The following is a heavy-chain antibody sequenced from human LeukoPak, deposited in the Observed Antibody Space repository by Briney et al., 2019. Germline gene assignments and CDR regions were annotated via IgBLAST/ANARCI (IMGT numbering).Heavy chain of an antibody. V-gene: IGHV1-8*02. D-gene: IGHD1-7*01. CDR3: ARGPPYNWNYGDNWFDP. Sequence: ASVKVSCKASGYTFTSYGINWVRQATGQGLEWMGWMNPNSGNTGYAQKFQGRVTMTRNTSISTAYMELSSLRSEDTAVYYCARGPPYNWNYGDNWFDPWGQGTLVTVSS. CDR1: GYTFTSYG. CDR2: MNPNSGNT. J-gene: IGHJ5*02.